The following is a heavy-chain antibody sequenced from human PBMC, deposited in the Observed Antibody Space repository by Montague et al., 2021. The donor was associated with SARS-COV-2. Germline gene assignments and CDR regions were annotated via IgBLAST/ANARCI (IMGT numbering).Heavy chain of an antibody. CDR1: GGSISSASFY. V-gene: IGHV4-61*02. CDR3: ARVPKWNYVSDY. CDR2: IQASGIT. Sequence: TLSLTCTVSGGSISSASFYWTWIRQSAGKGLEWIGRIQASGITNYNPSLKSRVAISVDTSKDQFSLSLNSVTAADTATYFCARVPKWNYVSDYWGQGTLVTVSS. J-gene: IGHJ4*02. D-gene: IGHD1-7*01.